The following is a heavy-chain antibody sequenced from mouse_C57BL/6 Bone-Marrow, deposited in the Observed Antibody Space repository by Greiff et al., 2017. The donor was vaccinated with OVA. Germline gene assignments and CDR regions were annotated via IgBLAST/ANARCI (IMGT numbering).Heavy chain of an antibody. Sequence: EVKLVESGPGLAKPSQTLSLTCSVTGYSITSDYWNWIRKFPGNKLEYMGYISYSGSTYYNPSLKSRISITRDTSKNQYYLQLNSVTTEDTATYYCARGITTVVARYYAMDYWGQGTSVTVSS. V-gene: IGHV3-8*01. J-gene: IGHJ4*01. D-gene: IGHD1-1*01. CDR2: ISYSGST. CDR1: GYSITSDY. CDR3: ARGITTVVARYYAMDY.